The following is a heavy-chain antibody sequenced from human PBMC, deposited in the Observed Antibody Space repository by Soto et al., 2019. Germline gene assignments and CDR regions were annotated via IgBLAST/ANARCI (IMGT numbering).Heavy chain of an antibody. CDR2: IYYSGST. J-gene: IGHJ4*02. V-gene: IGHV4-59*08. CDR3: ARQVTTIYYYFDD. Sequence: PSETLSLTCTVSGGSITSYYWSWIRQPPGKGLEWIGFIYYSGSTSYNPSLKSRVSISVDTSKNQFSLKLSSVTAADTAVYYCARQVTTIYYYFDDWGQGALVTVSS. CDR1: GGSITSYY. D-gene: IGHD5-12*01.